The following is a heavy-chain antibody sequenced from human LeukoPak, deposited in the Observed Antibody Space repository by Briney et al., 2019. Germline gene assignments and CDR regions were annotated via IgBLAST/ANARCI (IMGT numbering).Heavy chain of an antibody. J-gene: IGHJ4*02. D-gene: IGHD2-2*01. Sequence: PSETLSLTCTVSGGSISSYYWSWIRQPAGKGLEWIGRIYTSGSTNCNPSLKSRVTMSVDTSKNQFSLKLSSVTAADTAVYYCAREVWYCSSTSCYFDYWGQGTLVTVSS. CDR2: IYTSGST. V-gene: IGHV4-4*07. CDR3: AREVWYCSSTSCYFDY. CDR1: GGSISSYY.